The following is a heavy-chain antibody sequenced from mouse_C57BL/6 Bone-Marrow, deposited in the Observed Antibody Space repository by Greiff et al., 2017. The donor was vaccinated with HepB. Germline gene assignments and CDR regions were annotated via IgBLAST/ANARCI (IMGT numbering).Heavy chain of an antibody. V-gene: IGHV6-3*01. CDR1: GFTFSNYW. CDR2: IRLKSDNYAT. D-gene: IGHD1-1*01. J-gene: IGHJ3*01. Sequence: EVQRVESGGGLVQPGGSMKLSCVASGFTFSNYWMNWVRQSPEKGLEWVAQIRLKSDNYATHYAESVKGRFTISRDDSKSSVYLQMNNLRAEDTGIYYCTVGYYGSSYSYWGQGTLVTVSA. CDR3: TVGYYGSSYSY.